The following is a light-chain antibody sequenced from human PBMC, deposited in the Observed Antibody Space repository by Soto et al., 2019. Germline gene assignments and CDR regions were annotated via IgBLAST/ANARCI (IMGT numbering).Light chain of an antibody. Sequence: EIVMTQSPDTLSVSPGERATLSCRASQSVSSNLAWYQQKPGQAPRLLIFGASTRATGIPARFSGSGSGTEFTLTISSLQSEDFAVYHCQQYNNWPYTFGQGTTVEIK. J-gene: IGKJ2*01. V-gene: IGKV3-15*01. CDR2: GAS. CDR1: QSVSSN. CDR3: QQYNNWPYT.